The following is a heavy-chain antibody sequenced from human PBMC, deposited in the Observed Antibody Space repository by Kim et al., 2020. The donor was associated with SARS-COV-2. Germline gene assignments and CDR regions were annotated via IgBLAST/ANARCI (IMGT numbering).Heavy chain of an antibody. D-gene: IGHD6-13*01. CDR1: GGSISSSSYY. Sequence: SETLSLTCTVSGGSISSSSYYWGWIRQPPGKGLEWIGSIYYSGSTYYNPSLKSRVTISVDTSKNQFSLKLSSVTAADTAVYYCARLLGIAAAGVDYWGQGTLVTVSS. CDR2: IYYSGST. V-gene: IGHV4-39*01. J-gene: IGHJ4*02. CDR3: ARLLGIAAAGVDY.